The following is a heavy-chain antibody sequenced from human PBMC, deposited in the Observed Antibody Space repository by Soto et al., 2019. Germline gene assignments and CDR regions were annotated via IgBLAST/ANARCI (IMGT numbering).Heavy chain of an antibody. Sequence: PGGSLRLSCEASGFAFDTYGMHWIRQGAGQGLEWVASMSYDGSKIYYRDSVSGRFSISRDDSKKTLYLQMNSLRAEDTADYYCAKNHDPYDDYYLMDVWGQGTTVTVSS. CDR2: MSYDGSKI. J-gene: IGHJ6*02. CDR1: GFAFDTYG. D-gene: IGHD3-16*01. V-gene: IGHV3-30*18. CDR3: AKNHDPYDDYYLMDV.